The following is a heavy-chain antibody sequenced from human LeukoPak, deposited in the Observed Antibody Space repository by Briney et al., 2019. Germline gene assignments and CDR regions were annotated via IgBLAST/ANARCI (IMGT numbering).Heavy chain of an antibody. CDR3: ARVEIAARLGWYFDL. D-gene: IGHD6-6*01. Sequence: SVKVSCKASGGTFSSYAISWARQAPGQGLEWMGRIIPIFGIANYAQKFQGRVTITADKSTSTAYMELSSLRSEDTAVYYCARVEIAARLGWYFDLWGRGTLVTVSS. CDR1: GGTFSSYA. J-gene: IGHJ2*01. CDR2: IIPIFGIA. V-gene: IGHV1-69*04.